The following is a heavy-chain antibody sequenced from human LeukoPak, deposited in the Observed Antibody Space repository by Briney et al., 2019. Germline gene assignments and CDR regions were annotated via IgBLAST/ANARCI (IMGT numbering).Heavy chain of an antibody. CDR2: IYYSGST. CDR3: ARDSRRFDP. Sequence: PSETLSLTCTVSGGSISSSSYYWGWIRQPPGKGLEWIGSIYYSGSTYYNPSLKSRVTISVDTSKNQFSLKLSSVTAADTAVYYCARDSRRFDPWGQGTLVTVSS. CDR1: GGSISSSSYY. J-gene: IGHJ5*02. D-gene: IGHD2/OR15-2a*01. V-gene: IGHV4-39*07.